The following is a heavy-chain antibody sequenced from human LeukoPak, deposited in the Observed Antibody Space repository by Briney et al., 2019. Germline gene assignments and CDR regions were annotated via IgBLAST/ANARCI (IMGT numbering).Heavy chain of an antibody. J-gene: IGHJ4*02. CDR3: AKDGWNVL. Sequence: PGRSLRLSCAASGFTFSSYGMHWVRQAPGKGLEWVAVISYDGSNKYYADSVKGRFTISRDNSKNTLYLQMNSLRAEDTAEYYCAKDGWNVLGGQGTLVTVSS. D-gene: IGHD1-1*01. CDR2: ISYDGSNK. V-gene: IGHV3-30*18. CDR1: GFTFSSYG.